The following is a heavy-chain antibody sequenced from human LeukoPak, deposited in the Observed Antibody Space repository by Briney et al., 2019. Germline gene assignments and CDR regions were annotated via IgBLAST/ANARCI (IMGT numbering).Heavy chain of an antibody. Sequence: SETLSLTCAVSGGSISSGGYSWSWIRQPPGKGLEWIGYIYHSGSTYYNPSLKSRVTISVDRSKKQFSLKLSSVAAADTAVYYCARAPYCGGDCYSGARFDPWGQGTLVTVSS. J-gene: IGHJ5*02. V-gene: IGHV4-30-2*01. D-gene: IGHD2-21*02. CDR1: GGSISSGGYS. CDR2: IYHSGST. CDR3: ARAPYCGGDCYSGARFDP.